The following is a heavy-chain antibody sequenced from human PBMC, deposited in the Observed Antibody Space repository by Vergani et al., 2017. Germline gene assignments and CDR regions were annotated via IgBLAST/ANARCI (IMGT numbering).Heavy chain of an antibody. D-gene: IGHD5-12*01. CDR1: GGTFSSYA. J-gene: IGHJ3*02. CDR2: IIPIFGTA. CDR3: ASFSGYGRNAFDI. Sequence: QVQLVQSGAEVKKPGSSVKVSCKASGGTFSSYAISWVRQAPGQGLEWMGRIIPIFGTANYAQKFQGRVTMTRDTSTSTVYMELSSLRSEDTAVYYCASFSGYGRNAFDIWGQGTMVTVSS. V-gene: IGHV1-69*06.